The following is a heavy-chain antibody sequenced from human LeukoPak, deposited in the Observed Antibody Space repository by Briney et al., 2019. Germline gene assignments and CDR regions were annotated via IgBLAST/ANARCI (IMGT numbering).Heavy chain of an antibody. J-gene: IGHJ5*02. CDR1: GYSISSGFY. CDR2: IYHSGST. CDR3: ARVGTSDWFDP. V-gene: IGHV4-38-2*02. D-gene: IGHD6-13*01. Sequence: SETLSLTCTVSGYSISSGFYWGWIRQPPGKGLEWIGSIYHSGSTYYSPSLKSRVTISVDTSKNQYSLKLSSVTAADTAVYYCARVGTSDWFDPWGQGTLVTVSS.